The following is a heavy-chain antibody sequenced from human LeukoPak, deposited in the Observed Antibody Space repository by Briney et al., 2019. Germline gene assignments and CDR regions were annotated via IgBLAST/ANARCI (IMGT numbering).Heavy chain of an antibody. D-gene: IGHD3-9*01. J-gene: IGHJ5*02. CDR1: GYTFTSYG. V-gene: IGHV1-18*01. CDR2: ISAYNGNT. Sequence: ASVKVPCKASGYTFTSYGISWVRQAPGQGLEWMGWISAYNGNTNYAQKLQGRVIMTTDTSTSTAYMELRSLRSDDTAVYYCARTHYDILTGEANWFDPWGQGTLVTVSS. CDR3: ARTHYDILTGEANWFDP.